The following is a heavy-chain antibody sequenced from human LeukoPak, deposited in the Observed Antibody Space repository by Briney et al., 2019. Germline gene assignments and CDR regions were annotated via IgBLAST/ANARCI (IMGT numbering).Heavy chain of an antibody. V-gene: IGHV1-8*01. Sequence: GASVKVSCKASGYTFTSYDINWVRQATGQGLEWMGWMNPNSGNTGYAQKFQGRVTMTRNTSISTAYMELSSLRSEDTAVYYCARGPSAPRLLWFGELRRLWFDPWGQGTLVTVSS. J-gene: IGHJ5*02. CDR3: ARGPSAPRLLWFGELRRLWFDP. CDR2: MNPNSGNT. D-gene: IGHD3-10*01. CDR1: GYTFTSYD.